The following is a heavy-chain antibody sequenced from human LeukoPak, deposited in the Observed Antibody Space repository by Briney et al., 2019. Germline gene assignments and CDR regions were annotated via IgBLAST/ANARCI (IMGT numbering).Heavy chain of an antibody. CDR3: GREXYYYGSGSYFNY. V-gene: IGHV4-4*07. J-gene: IGHJ4*02. Sequence: SETLSLTCTVSGGSISSYYWSWIRQPAGKGLEWIGRIYTSGSTNYNPSLKSRVTMSVDTSKNQFSLKLSSVTAADTAVYYCGREXYYYGSGSYFNYWGQGTLVTVSS. CDR2: IYTSGST. CDR1: GGSISSYY. D-gene: IGHD3-10*01.